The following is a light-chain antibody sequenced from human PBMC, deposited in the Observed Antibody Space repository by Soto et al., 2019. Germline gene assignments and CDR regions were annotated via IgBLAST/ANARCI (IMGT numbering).Light chain of an antibody. J-gene: IGLJ1*01. Sequence: QSVLTQPPSTSGTPGQRVTISCSGSSSNIGSNTVNWYQQLPGTAPKLLIYRNNQWPSGVPDRFSGSKSGTSASLAISGLQSEDEADYYCAAWDGSLKGYVFGTGTKVTVL. CDR3: AAWDGSLKGYV. CDR1: SSNIGSNT. CDR2: RNN. V-gene: IGLV1-44*01.